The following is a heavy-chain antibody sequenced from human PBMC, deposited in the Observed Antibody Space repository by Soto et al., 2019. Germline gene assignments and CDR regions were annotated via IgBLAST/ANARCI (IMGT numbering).Heavy chain of an antibody. V-gene: IGHV6-1*01. J-gene: IGHJ6*02. CDR1: GHSVSSNSAA. CDR2: TYYRSKWYN. Sequence: SPTLSLTCAISGHSVSSNSAAWKWIRQSPSRGLEWLGRTYYRSKWYNDFAVSVKSRITINPDTSKNQFCLQLNSVTPEDTAVYYCARELIAARLGYYHYGMDVWGQGTTVTVSS. CDR3: ARELIAARLGYYHYGMDV. D-gene: IGHD6-6*01.